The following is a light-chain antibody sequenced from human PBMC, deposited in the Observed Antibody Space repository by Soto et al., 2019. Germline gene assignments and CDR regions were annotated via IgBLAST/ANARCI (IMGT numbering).Light chain of an antibody. J-gene: IGKJ1*01. CDR2: AAS. CDR3: QQTYSLPGT. CDR1: RSISGY. V-gene: IGKV1-39*01. Sequence: DIQMTQSPSSLSASVGDRVNITCRASRSISGYLNWYQQKPGKAPNLLIYAASRLQSGVPSRFSGSGSGTDFTLTLNSLQPEDFASYYCQQTYSLPGTFGQGTKVDIK.